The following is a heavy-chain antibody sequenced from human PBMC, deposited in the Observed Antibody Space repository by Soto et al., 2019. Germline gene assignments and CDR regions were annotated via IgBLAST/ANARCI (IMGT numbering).Heavy chain of an antibody. Sequence: QLQLQESGSGLVKPSQTLSLTCAVSGGSISSGGYSWNWIRQAPGKGLEWIGYIYHSGYTLYNPSLTGRVTISVDKSKNHFSLNPTSVTAADTAVYYCARDQLEGNWFDPWGQGTLVTVSS. CDR1: GGSISSGGYS. CDR2: IYHSGYT. CDR3: ARDQLEGNWFDP. D-gene: IGHD1-1*01. V-gene: IGHV4-30-2*01. J-gene: IGHJ5*02.